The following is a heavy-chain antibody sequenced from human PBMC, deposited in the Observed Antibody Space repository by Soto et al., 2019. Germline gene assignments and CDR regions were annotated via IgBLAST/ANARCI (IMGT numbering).Heavy chain of an antibody. CDR1: GYTFTSYY. CDR2: INPSGGST. CDR3: ARDVQVVVVVAATRGTAFDY. V-gene: IGHV1-46*01. J-gene: IGHJ4*02. D-gene: IGHD2-15*01. Sequence: ASVKVSCKASGYTFTSYYMHWVRQAPGQGLEWMGIINPSGGSTSYAQKFQGRVTMTRDTSTSTVYMELSSLRSEDTAVYYCARDVQVVVVVAATRGTAFDYWGQGTLVTVSS.